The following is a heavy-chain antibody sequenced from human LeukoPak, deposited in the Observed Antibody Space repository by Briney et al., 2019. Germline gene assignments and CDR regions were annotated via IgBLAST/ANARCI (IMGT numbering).Heavy chain of an antibody. Sequence: SETLSLTCTVSGGSISSSSYYWGWSRQPPGKGLEWIGRIYTSGSTNYNPSLKSRVTMSVDTSKNQFSLKLSSVTAADTAVYYCATHWGGAFDYWGQGTLVTVSS. CDR2: IYTSGST. CDR3: ATHWGGAFDY. D-gene: IGHD7-27*01. J-gene: IGHJ4*02. CDR1: GGSISSSSYY. V-gene: IGHV4-39*07.